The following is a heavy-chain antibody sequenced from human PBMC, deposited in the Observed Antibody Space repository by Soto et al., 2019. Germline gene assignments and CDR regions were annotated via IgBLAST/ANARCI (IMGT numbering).Heavy chain of an antibody. Sequence: PGGSLRLSCAASGFTFSSCAMGWVRQAPGKGLEWVSGISGNGGSTYYADSVKGRFTISRDTSKNTLYLQMDSLGAEDTAIYYCAKDFNYGGIGFWDYWGQGTLVTVSS. CDR3: AKDFNYGGIGFWDY. D-gene: IGHD4-17*01. CDR1: GFTFSSCA. J-gene: IGHJ4*02. V-gene: IGHV3-23*01. CDR2: ISGNGGST.